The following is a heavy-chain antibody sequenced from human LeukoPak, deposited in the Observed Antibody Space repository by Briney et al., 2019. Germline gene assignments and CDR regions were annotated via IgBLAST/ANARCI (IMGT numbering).Heavy chain of an antibody. D-gene: IGHD1-7*01. CDR1: GGSISSYY. J-gene: IGHJ5*02. CDR2: NSYSGST. V-gene: IGHV4-59*01. Sequence: SETLSLTCSVYGGSISSYYWSWIRQPPGKGLEWIGYNSYSGSTNYNPSLKSRVSISVETSKNQFSLKLSSVTAADPAVYYCAGGNWNYASFWFDPWGQGTLVTVSS. CDR3: AGGNWNYASFWFDP.